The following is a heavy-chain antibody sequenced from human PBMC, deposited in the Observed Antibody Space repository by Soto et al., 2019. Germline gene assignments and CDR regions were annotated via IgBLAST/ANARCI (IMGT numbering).Heavy chain of an antibody. V-gene: IGHV3-23*01. CDR3: ATPPQYYDSSGYPFDP. Sequence: PGGSLRLSCAASGFTFSSYAMSWVRQAPGQGLEWVSAISGSGGSTYYADSVKGRFTTSRDNSKNTLYLQMNSLRAADTAVYYCATPPQYYDSSGYPFDPWGQGTLVTVSS. CDR2: ISGSGGST. CDR1: GFTFSSYA. J-gene: IGHJ5*02. D-gene: IGHD3-22*01.